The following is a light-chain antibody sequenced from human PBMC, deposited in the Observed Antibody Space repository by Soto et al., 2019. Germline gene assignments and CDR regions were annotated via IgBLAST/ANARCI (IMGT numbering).Light chain of an antibody. J-gene: IGKJ4*01. CDR1: QSISNY. Sequence: DIQMTQSPSSLSASVGDRVTITCRASQSISNYLNWYHQKPGKAPKLLIHSACTLQSGVPSRFSGIRSGTDFTLSISSLQPEDFATYYCQQSYSIPLTFGGGAEVEIK. CDR2: SAC. CDR3: QQSYSIPLT. V-gene: IGKV1-39*01.